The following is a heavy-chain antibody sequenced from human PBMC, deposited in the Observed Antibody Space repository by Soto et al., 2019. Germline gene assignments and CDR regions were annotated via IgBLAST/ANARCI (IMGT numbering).Heavy chain of an antibody. CDR2: IYYSGST. CDR3: ARDSCSSTSCYSNWFDP. J-gene: IGHJ5*02. Sequence: SETLSLTCTVSGCSISSYYWSLIRQPPGKGLEWIGYIYYSGSTNYNPSLKSRVTISVDTSKNQFSLKLSSVTAADTAVYYCARDSCSSTSCYSNWFDPWGQGTLVTVSS. V-gene: IGHV4-59*01. D-gene: IGHD2-2*02. CDR1: GCSISSYY.